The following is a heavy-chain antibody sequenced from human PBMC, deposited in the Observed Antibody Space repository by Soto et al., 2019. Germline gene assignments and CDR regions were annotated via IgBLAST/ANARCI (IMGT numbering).Heavy chain of an antibody. CDR2: VKSKFDGGTI. V-gene: IGHV3-15*07. J-gene: IGHJ4*02. D-gene: IGHD3-16*01. CDR1: GFTFNGAW. Sequence: EVQLVESGGGLVEPGGSLRLSCAASGFTFNGAWMNWVRQGPGKGLEWVGRVKSKFDGGTIDYAAPVKGRFTISRDDSRNTVYLQMNSLSTEETAMYYCCADLPDWGAYAFDYWGQGALVTVSS. CDR3: CADLPDWGAYAFDY.